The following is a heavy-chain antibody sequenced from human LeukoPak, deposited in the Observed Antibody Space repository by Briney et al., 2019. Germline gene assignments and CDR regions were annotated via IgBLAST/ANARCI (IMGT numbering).Heavy chain of an antibody. D-gene: IGHD1-26*01. Sequence: GGSLRLSCAASGFTVSSNYMSWVRQAPGKGLEWVSIIYSGGSPYYAGSLKGRFTLSRDNSKNTLYLQMNSLRADDTAVYYCARTIVGETYDAFDIWGQGTEVTVSS. CDR1: GFTVSSNY. V-gene: IGHV3-53*01. CDR3: ARTIVGETYDAFDI. J-gene: IGHJ3*02. CDR2: IYSGGSP.